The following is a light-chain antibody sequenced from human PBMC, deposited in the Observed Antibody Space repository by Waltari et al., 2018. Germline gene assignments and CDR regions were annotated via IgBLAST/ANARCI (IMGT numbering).Light chain of an antibody. CDR1: QSVSSN. CDR2: GSS. J-gene: IGKJ2*01. V-gene: IGKV3-15*01. Sequence: EIVMTQSPATLSVSPGEGATLPCRASQSVSSNLACYQQRPGQAPRLLIYGSSTRATGIPARFSGSGSGTEFTLTISSLQSEDSAVYYCHQYSSWPPMFTFGQGTKLEIK. CDR3: HQYSSWPPMFT.